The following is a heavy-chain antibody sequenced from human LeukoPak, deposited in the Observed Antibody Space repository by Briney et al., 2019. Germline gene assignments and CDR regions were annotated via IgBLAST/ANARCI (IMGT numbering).Heavy chain of an antibody. Sequence: RGGSQRLCWASSGFTFSSYGMHWVRQAPGKGLEWVAFIRYDGSNKYYADSVKGRFTISRDNFKNTLYLQVNSLRAEDTAVYYCAKHPSGYYYDHFDYWGQGTLVRVSS. CDR3: AKHPSGYYYDHFDY. CDR2: IRYDGSNK. J-gene: IGHJ4*02. CDR1: GFTFSSYG. D-gene: IGHD3-22*01. V-gene: IGHV3-30*02.